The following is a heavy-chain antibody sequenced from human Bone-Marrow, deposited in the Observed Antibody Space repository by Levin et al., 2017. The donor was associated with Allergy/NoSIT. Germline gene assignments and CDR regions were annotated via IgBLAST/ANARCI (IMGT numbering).Heavy chain of an antibody. V-gene: IGHV3-30-3*02. CDR1: GFSVDSYA. J-gene: IGHJ1*01. CDR2: ISFDGLYK. CDR3: ANDGRLAMAGSPSLQH. Sequence: RGESLKISCAVSGFSVDSYAMHWVRQAPGKGLEWVALISFDGLYKYYADSVKGRFTISRDDSKNTLFLQVSTLRPDDTALYYCANDGRLAMAGSPSLQHWGQGTLVTVSS. D-gene: IGHD2-8*01.